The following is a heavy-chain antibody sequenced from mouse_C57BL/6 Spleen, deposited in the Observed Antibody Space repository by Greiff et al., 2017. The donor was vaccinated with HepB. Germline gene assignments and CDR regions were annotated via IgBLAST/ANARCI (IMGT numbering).Heavy chain of an antibody. CDR2: FYPGSGSI. CDR1: GYTFTEYT. CDR3: ARHLYDGGYFDY. D-gene: IGHD2-3*01. V-gene: IGHV1-62-2*01. Sequence: QVQLKQSGAELVKPGASVKLSCKASGYTFTEYTIHWVKQRSGQGLEWIGWFYPGSGSIKYNEKFKDKTTLTADKSSSTVYMELSRLTSEDAAVYFCARHLYDGGYFDYWGQGTTLTVSS. J-gene: IGHJ2*01.